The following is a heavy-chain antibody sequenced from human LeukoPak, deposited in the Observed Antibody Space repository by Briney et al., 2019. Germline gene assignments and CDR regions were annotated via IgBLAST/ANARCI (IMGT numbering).Heavy chain of an antibody. CDR2: ISAYNGNT. CDR1: VYTFTNYG. V-gene: IGHV1-18*01. D-gene: IGHD6-13*01. CDR3: AKCQNPYSSSWYGNFDY. J-gene: IGHJ4*02. Sequence: ASVKVSCKASVYTFTNYGISWVRQAPGQGLEWMGWISAYNGNTNYAQKFQGRVTMTTDTSTSTAYMELRSLRSDDTAVYYCAKCQNPYSSSWYGNFDYWGQGTLVTVSS.